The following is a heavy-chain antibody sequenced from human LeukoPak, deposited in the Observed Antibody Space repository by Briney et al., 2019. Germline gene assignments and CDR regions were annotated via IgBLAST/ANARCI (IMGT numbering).Heavy chain of an antibody. CDR1: GFTFSSYS. D-gene: IGHD2-2*02. CDR2: ISSSSSYI. Sequence: GGSLRLSCAASGFTFSSYSMNWVRQAPGKGLEWVSSISSSSSYIYYADSVKGRFTISRDNAKNSLYLQMNSLRAEDTAVYYCARDHHCSSTSCYTSYYYYGMDVWGQGTTVTVSS. J-gene: IGHJ6*02. CDR3: ARDHHCSSTSCYTSYYYYGMDV. V-gene: IGHV3-21*01.